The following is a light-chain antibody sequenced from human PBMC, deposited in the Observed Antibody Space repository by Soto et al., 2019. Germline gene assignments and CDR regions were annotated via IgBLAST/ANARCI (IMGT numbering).Light chain of an antibody. CDR2: EVS. Sequence: QSVLTQPASVSGSPGQSIAISCTGTSGDVGAYDYVSWYQHHPDKTPKLMIYEVSNRPSGVSDRFSGSKSVYTATLTISGLPAEDEADYYCASQTTSDTRVFGAGTRSPS. CDR1: SGDVGAYDY. J-gene: IGLJ1*01. CDR3: ASQTTSDTRV. V-gene: IGLV2-14*01.